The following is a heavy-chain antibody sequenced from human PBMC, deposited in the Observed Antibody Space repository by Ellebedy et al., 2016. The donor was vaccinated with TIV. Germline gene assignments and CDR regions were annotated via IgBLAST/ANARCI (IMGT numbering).Heavy chain of an antibody. CDR3: TRDVRYVAGNGGY. CDR2: IRSTGSDK. D-gene: IGHD6-19*01. V-gene: IGHV3-21*06. J-gene: IGHJ4*02. CDR1: GFTFSNYN. Sequence: GESLKISCVASGFTFSNYNMNWVRQSPGKGLEWVSSIRSTGSDKYYAESVKGRFTISRDNAQDTLFLQMNSLRAEDTAVYYCTRDVRYVAGNGGYWGQGTLVTVSS.